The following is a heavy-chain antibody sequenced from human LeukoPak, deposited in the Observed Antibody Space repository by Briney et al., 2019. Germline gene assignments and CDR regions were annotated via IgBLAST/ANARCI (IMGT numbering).Heavy chain of an antibody. Sequence: PSETLSLTCIVSGSSISNYYWSWIRQPAGKGLEWIGRIYSSGSTNYNPSLKSRVTMSLDTSKNQFSLKLSSVTAADTAVYYCASTVTEVGYYYYMDVWGKGTTVTISS. CDR1: GSSISNYY. CDR3: ASTVTEVGYYYYMDV. D-gene: IGHD4-17*01. CDR2: IYSSGST. V-gene: IGHV4-4*07. J-gene: IGHJ6*03.